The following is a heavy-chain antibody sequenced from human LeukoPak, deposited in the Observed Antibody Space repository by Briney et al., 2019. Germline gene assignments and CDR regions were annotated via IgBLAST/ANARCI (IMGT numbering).Heavy chain of an antibody. CDR3: AGERFGEFFYEPGGYYYLGKGG. D-gene: IGHD3-10*01. CDR1: GFTVSSNY. CDR2: ISGSGGST. J-gene: IGHJ6*01. V-gene: IGHV3-23*01. Sequence: GGSLRLSCAASGFTVSSNYMSWVRQAPGKGLEWVSAISGSGGSTYYADSVKGRFTISRDNSKNTLYLQMNSLRAEDTAVYYYAGERFGEFFYEPGGYYYLGKGGLGQRATVNVST.